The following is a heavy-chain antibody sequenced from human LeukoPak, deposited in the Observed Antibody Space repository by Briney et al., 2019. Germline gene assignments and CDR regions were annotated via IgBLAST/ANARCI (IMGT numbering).Heavy chain of an antibody. V-gene: IGHV4-34*01. CDR3: ARWDTVGYFDY. CDR2: INHSGST. D-gene: IGHD4-23*01. Sequence: KPSETLSLTCAVYGGSFSGYYWSWIRQPPGKGLEWIGEINHSGSTNYNPSLKSRVTISVDTSKNQFSLKLSSVTAADTAVYYCARWDTVGYFDYWGQGTLVTVSS. J-gene: IGHJ4*02. CDR1: GGSFSGYY.